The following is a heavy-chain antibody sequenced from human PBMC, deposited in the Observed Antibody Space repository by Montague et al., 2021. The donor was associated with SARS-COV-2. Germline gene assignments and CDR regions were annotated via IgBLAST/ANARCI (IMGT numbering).Heavy chain of an antibody. J-gene: IGHJ4*02. V-gene: IGHV4-39*01. CDR2: IYYTESI. CDR3: AGQRASSPFDH. CDR1: GGSISTSTYY. Sequence: SETLSLTCTVSGGSISTSTYYWGWIRQPPGKGLEWIGSIYYTESIFYNPSLKSRVTISVDTSQNQFSLKLSSVTAADTAMYYCAGQRASSPFDHWGQGTLVTVSS. D-gene: IGHD6-13*01.